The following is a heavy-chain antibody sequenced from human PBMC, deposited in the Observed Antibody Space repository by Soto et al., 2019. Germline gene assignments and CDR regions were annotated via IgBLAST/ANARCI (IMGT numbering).Heavy chain of an antibody. V-gene: IGHV1-18*01. D-gene: IGHD3-10*01. CDR2: ISAYNGNT. J-gene: IGHJ6*02. CDR3: ARDITMVRGVRFYYYGMDV. Sequence: QVQLVQSGAEVKKPGASVKVSCKASGYTFTSYGISWVRQAPGQGLEWMGWISAYNGNTNYAQKLQGRVTMTTDTXXSXASXELRSLRSDDTAVYYCARDITMVRGVRFYYYGMDVWGQGTTVTVS. CDR1: GYTFTSYG.